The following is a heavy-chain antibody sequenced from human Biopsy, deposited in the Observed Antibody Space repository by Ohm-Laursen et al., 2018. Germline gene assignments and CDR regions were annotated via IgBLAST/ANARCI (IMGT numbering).Heavy chain of an antibody. V-gene: IGHV4-39*01. CDR1: GDSISTSTTYY. CDR3: ARHPTGFWFDP. J-gene: IGHJ5*02. CDR2: IYNSETT. Sequence: TLSLTCTVSGDSISTSTTYYWAWLRQPPEKGLEWIGSIYNSETTFYNPSLKSRVAISVDTSTNQFSLKVSSVTAADTALYYCARHPTGFWFDPWGHGTLVTVSS.